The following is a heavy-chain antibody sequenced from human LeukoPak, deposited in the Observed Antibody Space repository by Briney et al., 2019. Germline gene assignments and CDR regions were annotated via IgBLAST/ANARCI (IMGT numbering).Heavy chain of an antibody. CDR3: ARGRCSSTSCYPPYYYGMDV. CDR2: IYYSGST. V-gene: IGHV4-59*01. Sequence: SETLSLTCTVSGGSISSYYWSWIRQPPGKGLEWIGYIYYSGSTNYNPSLKSRVTISVDTSKNQFSLKLSSVTAADTAVYYCARGRCSSTSCYPPYYYGMDVWGQGTTVTVSS. CDR1: GGSISSYY. J-gene: IGHJ6*02. D-gene: IGHD2-2*01.